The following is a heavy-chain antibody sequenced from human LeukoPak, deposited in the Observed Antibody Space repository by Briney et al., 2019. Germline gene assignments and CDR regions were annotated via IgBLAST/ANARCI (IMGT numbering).Heavy chain of an antibody. Sequence: ASVKVSCKASGYTFTAYYMHWVRQAPGQGLEWMGWINPNSGGTNYAQKFQGRVTMTRDTSIRTAYMELSRLTSDDTAVYYCARDRYCSGGSCYRWFDPWGQGTLVTVSS. CDR3: ARDRYCSGGSCYRWFDP. CDR2: INPNSGGT. D-gene: IGHD2-15*01. V-gene: IGHV1-2*02. J-gene: IGHJ5*02. CDR1: GYTFTAYY.